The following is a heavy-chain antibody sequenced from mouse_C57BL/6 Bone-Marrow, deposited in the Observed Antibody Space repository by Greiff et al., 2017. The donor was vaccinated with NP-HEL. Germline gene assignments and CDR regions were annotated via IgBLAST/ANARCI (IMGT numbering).Heavy chain of an antibody. J-gene: IGHJ3*01. D-gene: IGHD1-1*01. CDR1: GFTFSDYG. CDR3: ARDYALGFAY. CDR2: ISSGSSTI. V-gene: IGHV5-17*01. Sequence: EVMLVESGGGLVKPGGSLKLSCAASGFTFSDYGMHWVRQAPEKGLEWVAYISSGSSTIYYADTVKGRFTISRDNAKNTLFLQMTSLRSEDTAMYYCARDYALGFAYWGQGTLVTVSA.